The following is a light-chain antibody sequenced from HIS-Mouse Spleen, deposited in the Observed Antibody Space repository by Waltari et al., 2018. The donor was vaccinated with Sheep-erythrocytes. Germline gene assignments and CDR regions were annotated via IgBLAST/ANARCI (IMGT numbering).Light chain of an antibody. CDR3: QQYDNLPLT. J-gene: IGKJ4*01. CDR2: DAS. CDR1: QDISNY. V-gene: IGKV1-33*01. Sequence: DIEMTQSPSSLSASVGDRVTITCQASQDISNYLNWYQQKPGKAPKLMIYDASNLETGVPSSFGGSGSGTDFTFTISSLQPEDIATYYCQQYDNLPLTFGGGTKVEIK.